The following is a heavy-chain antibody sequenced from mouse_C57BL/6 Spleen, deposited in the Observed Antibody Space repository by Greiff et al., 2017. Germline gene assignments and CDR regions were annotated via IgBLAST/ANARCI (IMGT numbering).Heavy chain of an antibody. D-gene: IGHD1-1*01. V-gene: IGHV5-17*01. CDR1: GFTFSDYG. CDR3: ARATVASFDY. Sequence: EVQLVESGGGLVKPGGSLKLSCAASGFTFSDYGMHWVRQAPEKGLEWVAYISSGSSTIYYADTVKGRFPISRDNAKNTLFLQMTSLRSEDTAMXYCARATVASFDYWGQGTTLTVSS. CDR2: ISSGSSTI. J-gene: IGHJ2*01.